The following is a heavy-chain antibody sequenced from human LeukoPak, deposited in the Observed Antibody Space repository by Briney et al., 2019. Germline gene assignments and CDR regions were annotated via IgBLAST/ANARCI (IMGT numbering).Heavy chain of an antibody. CDR1: GFTFDDYA. CDR3: AKDMWRFGELDYDY. D-gene: IGHD3-10*01. J-gene: IGHJ4*02. Sequence: PGGSLRLSCAASGFTFDDYAMHWVRQAPGKGLEWVSLISGDGGSTYYADSVKGRFTISRDNSKNPLYLQMNSLRTKDTALYYCAKDMWRFGELDYDYWGQGTLVTVSS. V-gene: IGHV3-43*02. CDR2: ISGDGGST.